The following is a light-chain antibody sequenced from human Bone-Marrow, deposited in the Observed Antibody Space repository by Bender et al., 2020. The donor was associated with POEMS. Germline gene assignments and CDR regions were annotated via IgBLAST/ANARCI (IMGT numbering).Light chain of an antibody. CDR2: AVS. CDR3: CSYAGSSIFVL. V-gene: IGLV2-23*02. Sequence: QSALTQPASVSGSPGQSITISCTGTSSDIGHDYVSWFQQHPGNAPKLIVYAVSNRPSGVSNRFSASKSGNTASLTISGLQAEDEADYYCCSYAGSSIFVLFGGGTKLTVL. J-gene: IGLJ3*02. CDR1: SSDIGHDY.